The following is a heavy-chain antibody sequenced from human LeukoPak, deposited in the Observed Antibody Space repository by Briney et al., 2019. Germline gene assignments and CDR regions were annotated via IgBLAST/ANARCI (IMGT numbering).Heavy chain of an antibody. V-gene: IGHV3-21*01. CDR3: AREPTLRRPPTYYYYGMDV. Sequence: RSGGSLRLSCAASGFTFSSYSMNWVRQAPGKGLEWVSSISSSSSYIYYADSVKGRFTISRDNAKNSLYLQMNSLRAEDTAVYYCAREPTLRRPPTYYYYGMDVWGQGTTVTVSS. CDR1: GFTFSSYS. J-gene: IGHJ6*02. CDR2: ISSSSSYI.